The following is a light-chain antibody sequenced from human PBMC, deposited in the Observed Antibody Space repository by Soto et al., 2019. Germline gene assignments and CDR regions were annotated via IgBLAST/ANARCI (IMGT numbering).Light chain of an antibody. V-gene: IGKV1-33*01. CDR1: QDIRKY. CDR3: QHYDHLPPFT. CDR2: GAS. Sequence: DIQMTQSPSSLSASVGDRVTITCQASQDIRKYLSWYHQKPGRAPKLLIYGASNLETGVPSRFSGSGYGTDFTFTISILQPEDIATYYCQHYDHLPPFTFGPGTKVAIK. J-gene: IGKJ3*01.